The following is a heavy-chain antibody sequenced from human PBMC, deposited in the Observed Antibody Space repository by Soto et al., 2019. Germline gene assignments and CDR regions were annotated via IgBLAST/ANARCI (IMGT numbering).Heavy chain of an antibody. Sequence: TGGSLRLSCGASGFTFSDYAMHWVRQAPGKGLEWVAVVSHDGRNKHYADSVKGRFTISRDSSKNTVSLEMTSLRAEDTAVYYCAKGGRQWLVTSDFNYWGQGALVTVSS. CDR2: VSHDGRNK. D-gene: IGHD6-19*01. CDR3: AKGGRQWLVTSDFNY. CDR1: GFTFSDYA. V-gene: IGHV3-30*18. J-gene: IGHJ4*02.